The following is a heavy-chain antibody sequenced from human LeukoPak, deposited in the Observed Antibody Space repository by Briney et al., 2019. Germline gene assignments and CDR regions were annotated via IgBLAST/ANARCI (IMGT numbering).Heavy chain of an antibody. D-gene: IGHD1-1*01. CDR2: IGTASDT. J-gene: IGHJ6*03. Sequence: GGSLRLSCAASGFTFSSYGMHWVRQAPGKGLEWVSTIGTASDTYYPGSVEGRFTLSRDNAKNSLYLQMNSLTAGDTAVYYCARGPPRGKYYYMDVWGKGTTVTVSS. CDR3: ARGPPRGKYYYMDV. V-gene: IGHV3-13*01. CDR1: GFTFSSYG.